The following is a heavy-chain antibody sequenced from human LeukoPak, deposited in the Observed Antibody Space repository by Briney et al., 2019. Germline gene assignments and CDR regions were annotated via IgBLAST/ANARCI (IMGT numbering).Heavy chain of an antibody. Sequence: KPSETLSLTCTVTGGSISSYYWSWIRQPPGKGLEWIGYIYYTGSTNYNPSLKSRVTISVDTSKNQFSLKLSSVTAADTAVYYCARQQLSQLYYFDNWGEGTLVTVSS. V-gene: IGHV4-59*01. CDR3: ARQQLSQLYYFDN. D-gene: IGHD6-13*01. CDR1: GGSISSYY. CDR2: IYYTGST. J-gene: IGHJ4*02.